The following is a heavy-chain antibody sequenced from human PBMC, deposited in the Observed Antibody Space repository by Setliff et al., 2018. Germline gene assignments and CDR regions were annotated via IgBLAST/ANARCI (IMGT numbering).Heavy chain of an antibody. Sequence: ASVKVSCKASGYTFTGHYIHWVRQAPGQGLEWMGWINPRTGVTNYSYKFQGRVTMTTDTSTSTAYMELRSLRSDDTAVYYCARDPFRNYDTAPVWFDPWGQGTLVTVSS. J-gene: IGHJ5*02. V-gene: IGHV1-2*02. CDR1: GYTFTGHY. CDR3: ARDPFRNYDTAPVWFDP. D-gene: IGHD3-22*01. CDR2: INPRTGVT.